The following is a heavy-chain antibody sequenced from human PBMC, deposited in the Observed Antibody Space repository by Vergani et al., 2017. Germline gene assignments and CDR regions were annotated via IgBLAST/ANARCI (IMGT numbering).Heavy chain of an antibody. D-gene: IGHD5-24*01. J-gene: IGHJ4*02. CDR1: GFTFSSYC. CDR2: ISYDGSNK. V-gene: IGHV3-30*18. Sequence: QVQLVESGGGVVQPGRSLRLSCAASGFTFSSYCMHWVRQAPGKGLEGVAVISYDGSNKYYADSVKGRVTISRDNSKNTLYLQMNSLRAEDTAVYYCAKVRRMGMATSRQFLDYWGQGTLVTVSS. CDR3: AKVRRMGMATSRQFLDY.